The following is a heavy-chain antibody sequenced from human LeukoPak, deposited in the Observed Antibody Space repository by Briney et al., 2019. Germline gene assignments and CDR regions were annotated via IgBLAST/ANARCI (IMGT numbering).Heavy chain of an antibody. CDR2: INPNSGGT. CDR3: ARGHCSSTSCYSGKNWFDP. V-gene: IGHV1-2*02. J-gene: IGHJ5*02. Sequence: ASVKVSRKASGYTFTGYYMHWVRQAPGQGLEWMGWINPNSGGTNYAQKFQGRVTMTRDTSISTAYMELSRLRSDDTAVYYCARGHCSSTSCYSGKNWFDPWGQGTLVTVSS. CDR1: GYTFTGYY. D-gene: IGHD2-2*01.